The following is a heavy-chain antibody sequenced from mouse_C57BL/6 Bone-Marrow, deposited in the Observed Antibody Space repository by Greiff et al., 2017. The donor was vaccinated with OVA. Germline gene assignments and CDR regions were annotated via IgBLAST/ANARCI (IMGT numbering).Heavy chain of an antibody. CDR2: INPGSGGT. CDR1: GYAFTNYL. CDR3: ARPAYYGSSYGWFAY. D-gene: IGHD1-1*01. Sequence: QVQLQQSGAELVRPGTSVKVSCKASGYAFTNYLIEWVKQRPGQGLEWIGVINPGSGGTNYNEKFKGKATLTADKSSSTAYMQLSSLTSEDSAVYYCARPAYYGSSYGWFAYWGQGTLVTVSA. J-gene: IGHJ3*01. V-gene: IGHV1-54*01.